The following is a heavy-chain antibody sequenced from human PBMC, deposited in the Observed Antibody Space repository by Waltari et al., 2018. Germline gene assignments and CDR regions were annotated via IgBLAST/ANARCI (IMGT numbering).Heavy chain of an antibody. CDR1: GFTFDDYA. Sequence: EVQLVESGGGLVQPGRSLRLSCAASGFTFDDYAMHWVRQAPGKGLEWVSGISWNSGSIGYADSVKGRFTISRDNAKNSLYLQMNSLRAEDMALYYCAKDKGPTYYYDSSGLWGAFDIWGQGTM. CDR3: AKDKGPTYYYDSSGLWGAFDI. V-gene: IGHV3-9*03. J-gene: IGHJ3*02. D-gene: IGHD3-22*01. CDR2: ISWNSGSI.